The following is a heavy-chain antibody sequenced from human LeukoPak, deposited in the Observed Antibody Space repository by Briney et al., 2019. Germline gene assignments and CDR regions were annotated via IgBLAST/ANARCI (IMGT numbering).Heavy chain of an antibody. Sequence: SETLSLTCTVSVGSIRSGCYYWSWIRQHPGKGLESIGYIYYSGSTYYNPSLKSRVTISVDTSKNQFSLKLSSVTAADTAVYYCARWYYYDSSGYYPFDYWGQGTLVTVSS. J-gene: IGHJ4*02. D-gene: IGHD3-22*01. V-gene: IGHV4-31*03. CDR1: VGSIRSGCYY. CDR2: IYYSGST. CDR3: ARWYYYDSSGYYPFDY.